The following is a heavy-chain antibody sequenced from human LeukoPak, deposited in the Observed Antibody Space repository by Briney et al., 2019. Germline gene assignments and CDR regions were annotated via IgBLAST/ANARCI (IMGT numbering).Heavy chain of an antibody. V-gene: IGHV1-18*01. CDR3: ARGGDGDYDY. D-gene: IGHD4-17*01. CDR2: ITPYNGSP. J-gene: IGHJ4*02. Sequence: ASVKVSCKASGYTFTTAGISWVRQAPGQGMEGLGCITPYNGSPTYAQRLQGRVTLTTDTSTTTAYMELRSLTSDDSAIYFCARGGDGDYDYWGQGTLVTVSS. CDR1: GYTFTTAG.